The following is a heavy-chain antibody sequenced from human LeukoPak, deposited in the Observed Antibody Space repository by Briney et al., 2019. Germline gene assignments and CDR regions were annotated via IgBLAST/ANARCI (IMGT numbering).Heavy chain of an antibody. CDR3: ARDWIWGFDSSEMLDY. J-gene: IGHJ4*02. CDR2: INTDGSIT. D-gene: IGHD3-22*01. CDR1: GFTFSSYW. V-gene: IGHV3-74*01. Sequence: GGSLRLSCAASGFTFSSYWMHWVRQAPGKGLVWVSRINTDGSITDYADSVKGRFTISRDNAKNTLYLQMNSLRAEDTAVYYCARDWIWGFDSSEMLDYWGQGTLVTVSS.